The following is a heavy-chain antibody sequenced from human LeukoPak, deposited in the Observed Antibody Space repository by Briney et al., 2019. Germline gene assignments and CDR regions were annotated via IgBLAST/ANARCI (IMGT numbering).Heavy chain of an antibody. V-gene: IGHV4-4*07. D-gene: IGHD6-13*01. CDR1: GGSISSYY. Sequence: SETLSLTCTVSGGSISSYYWSWIRQPAGKGLEWIGRIYTSGSTNYNPSLKSRVSMSVDTSKNQFSLKLTSMTAAGTAVYYCAREVNSSTWRPLDFWGQGTLVTVSS. CDR3: AREVNSSTWRPLDF. J-gene: IGHJ4*02. CDR2: IYTSGST.